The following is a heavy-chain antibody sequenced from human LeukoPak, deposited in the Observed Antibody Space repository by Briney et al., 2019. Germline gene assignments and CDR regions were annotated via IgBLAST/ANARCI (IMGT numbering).Heavy chain of an antibody. Sequence: GGSLRLSCAASGFTFSSYGMSWVRQAPGKGLEWLSHITSGGTIYYADSVKGRFTISRDNAKSSLYLQMSSLRDEDTAVYYCGRGVAPYFGGQGTLVTVSS. V-gene: IGHV3-48*02. J-gene: IGHJ4*02. D-gene: IGHD2-21*01. CDR2: ITSGGTI. CDR3: GRGVAPYF. CDR1: GFTFSSYG.